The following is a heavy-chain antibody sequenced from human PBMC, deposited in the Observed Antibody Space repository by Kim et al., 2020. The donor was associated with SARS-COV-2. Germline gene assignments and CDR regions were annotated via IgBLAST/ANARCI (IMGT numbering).Heavy chain of an antibody. CDR3: ARGASADPFDF. V-gene: IGHV3-21*06. Sequence: YDAESVKCRFTNSRDDAKNSLYLQLDGLTAEDTAVYYCARGASADPFDFWGQATMVTVSS. J-gene: IGHJ3*01. D-gene: IGHD6-25*01.